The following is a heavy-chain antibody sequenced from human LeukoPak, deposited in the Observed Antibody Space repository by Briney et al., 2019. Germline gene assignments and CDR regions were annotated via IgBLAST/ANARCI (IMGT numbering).Heavy chain of an antibody. CDR2: ISHDGSNK. V-gene: IGHV3-30*09. D-gene: IGHD3-10*01. CDR3: ARDPVRGVIRHPGYYLEY. Sequence: GRSLRLSCAASGFTFSSYAMNWVRQAPRKGLEWVAVISHDGSNKYYADSVKGRFAISRDNSKNTLYLQMNSLRAEDTAVYYCARDPVRGVIRHPGYYLEYGAQGTLVRVSS. J-gene: IGHJ4*02. CDR1: GFTFSSYA.